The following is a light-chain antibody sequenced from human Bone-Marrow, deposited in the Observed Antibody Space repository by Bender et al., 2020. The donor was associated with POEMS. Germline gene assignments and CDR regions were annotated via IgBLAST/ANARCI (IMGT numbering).Light chain of an antibody. CDR2: VNSDGSH. V-gene: IGLV4-69*02. J-gene: IGLJ3*02. Sequence: QLVLTQSPSASASLGASVKLTCTLNSGHSSYAIAWHQQQAEKGPRYLMQVNSDGSHSKGDGIPDRFSGSSSGAERYLTISSLQSEDEADYYCQVWDSSSDHLWVFGGGTKLTVL. CDR1: SGHSSYA. CDR3: QVWDSSSDHLWV.